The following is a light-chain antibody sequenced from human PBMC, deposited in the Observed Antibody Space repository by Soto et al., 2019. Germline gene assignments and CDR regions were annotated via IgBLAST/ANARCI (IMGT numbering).Light chain of an antibody. J-gene: IGKJ1*01. CDR1: QGISSA. CDR2: DAS. CDR3: QQFHSYPWT. Sequence: AVQLTQSPSSLSASVGHRITITCRARQGISSALAWYHQKPGKAPKLLIFDASTLKGGVPSRFSGSGSGTDFILTISSLQPEDFATYYCQQFHSYPWTFGQGTKVEI. V-gene: IGKV1-13*02.